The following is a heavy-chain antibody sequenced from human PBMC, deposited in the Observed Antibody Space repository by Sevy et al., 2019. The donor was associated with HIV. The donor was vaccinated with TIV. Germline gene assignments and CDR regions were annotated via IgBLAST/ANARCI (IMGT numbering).Heavy chain of an antibody. Sequence: GGSLRLSCAASGFTFSSYGMHWVRQAPGKGLEGVAVIWSDGSNKYYGDSVKGRFTISRDNSKNTRYLQMNSLRAEDTAVYYCAGMATTHDAFDIWGQGTMVTGSS. CDR1: GFTFSSYG. V-gene: IGHV3-33*01. D-gene: IGHD5-12*01. CDR2: IWSDGSNK. CDR3: AGMATTHDAFDI. J-gene: IGHJ3*02.